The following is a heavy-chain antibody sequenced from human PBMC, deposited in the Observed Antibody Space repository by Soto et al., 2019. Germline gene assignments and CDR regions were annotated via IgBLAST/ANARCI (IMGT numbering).Heavy chain of an antibody. D-gene: IGHD3-10*01. CDR3: ARVRGHAFDI. J-gene: IGHJ3*02. CDR1: GDSINNGGYY. V-gene: IGHV4-31*03. CDR2: IYYSGTT. Sequence: QVQLPGAGPGLVKPSQTLSLNCSVSGDSINNGGYYWSWNRQHAGQGLGWIGYIYYSGTTYYNPSLKSRVTISMDTSKNQFSLEMSSVTAADTAVYYCARVRGHAFDIRGQGTMVTVSS.